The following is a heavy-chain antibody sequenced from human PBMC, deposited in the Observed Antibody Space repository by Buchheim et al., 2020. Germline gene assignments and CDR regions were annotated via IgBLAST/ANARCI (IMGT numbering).Heavy chain of an antibody. D-gene: IGHD3-3*01. CDR2: IYTSGST. CDR1: GGSISSGSYY. Sequence: QVQLQESGPGLVKPSQTLSLPCTVSGGSISSGSYYWSWIRQPAGKGLEWIGRIYTSGSTNYNPSLKSRVTISVDTSKNQFSLKLSSVTAAATAVYYCASSTIFGVVIPPIDYWGQGTL. CDR3: ASSTIFGVVIPPIDY. V-gene: IGHV4-61*02. J-gene: IGHJ4*02.